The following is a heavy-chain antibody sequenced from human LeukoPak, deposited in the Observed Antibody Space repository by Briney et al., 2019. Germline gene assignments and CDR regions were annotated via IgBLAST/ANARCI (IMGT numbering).Heavy chain of an antibody. Sequence: SGGSLRLSFAASGFTFSNFWMGWARQGPEKGLQWVASINRDGSEKHPVDSVKGRFTISRDNAKNSVFLEMSSLRVEDTAVYYCVRDVELWGQGTLVTVSS. CDR1: GFTFSNFW. J-gene: IGHJ4*02. V-gene: IGHV3-7*01. CDR2: INRDGSEK. CDR3: VRDVEL. D-gene: IGHD1-1*01.